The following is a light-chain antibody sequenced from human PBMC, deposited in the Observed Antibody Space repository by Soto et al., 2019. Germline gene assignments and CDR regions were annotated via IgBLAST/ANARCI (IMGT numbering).Light chain of an antibody. J-gene: IGKJ4*01. V-gene: IGKV3-15*01. CDR3: QKYNSAPLT. CDR2: GAS. CDR1: QSISSN. Sequence: EIVLTQSPDTLSLSPGDRATLSCRASQSISSNLAWYQQKPGQAPRLLIYGASTRATDIAARFSGSGSGTEFTLTISSLQPEDVAAYYCQKYNSAPLTFGGGTKVDIK.